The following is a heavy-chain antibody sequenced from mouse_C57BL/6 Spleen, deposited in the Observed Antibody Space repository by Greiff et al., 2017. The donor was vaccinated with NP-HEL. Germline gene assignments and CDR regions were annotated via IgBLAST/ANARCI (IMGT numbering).Heavy chain of an antibody. CDR2: IRSKSNNYAT. CDR1: GFSFTTYA. CDR3: VRERRVYDYEGAYYFDY. J-gene: IGHJ2*01. D-gene: IGHD2-4*01. V-gene: IGHV10-1*01. Sequence: EVQVVESGGGLVQPKGSLKLSCAASGFSFTTYAMNWVRQAPGKGLEWVARIRSKSNNYATYYADSVKDRFTISRDDSESMLYLQMNNLKTEDTAMYYCVRERRVYDYEGAYYFDYWGQGTTLTVSS.